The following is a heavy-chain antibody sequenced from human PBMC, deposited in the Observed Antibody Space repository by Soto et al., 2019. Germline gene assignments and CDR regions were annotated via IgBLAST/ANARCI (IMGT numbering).Heavy chain of an antibody. Sequence: QVQLVESGGGVVQPGRSLRLSCAASGFTFSSYGMHWVRQAPGKGLEWVAVISYDGSNKYYADSVKGRFTISRDNSKNTLYLQMNSLRAEDTAVYYCAKDETTIFGGPGDYWGQGTLVTVFS. D-gene: IGHD3-3*01. CDR2: ISYDGSNK. CDR3: AKDETTIFGGPGDY. V-gene: IGHV3-30*18. CDR1: GFTFSSYG. J-gene: IGHJ4*02.